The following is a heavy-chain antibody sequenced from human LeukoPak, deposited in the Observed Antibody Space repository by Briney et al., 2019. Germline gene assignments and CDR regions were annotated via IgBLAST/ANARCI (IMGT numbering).Heavy chain of an antibody. Sequence: GRSLRLSCAASGFTFSSYAMHWVRQAPGKGLEWVAVISYDGSNKYYADSVKGRFTISRDNSKNTLYLQMNSLRAEGTAVYYCATEYYYDSSGYYWGQGTLVTVSS. V-gene: IGHV3-30*04. J-gene: IGHJ4*02. CDR1: GFTFSSYA. D-gene: IGHD3-22*01. CDR2: ISYDGSNK. CDR3: ATEYYYDSSGYY.